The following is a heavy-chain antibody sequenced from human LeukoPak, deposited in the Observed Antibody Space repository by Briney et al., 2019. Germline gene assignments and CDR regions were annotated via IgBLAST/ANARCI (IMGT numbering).Heavy chain of an antibody. CDR2: ISYDGTNK. J-gene: IGHJ6*02. Sequence: GGSLRLSCAASGFTFSNYAIHWIRQGPGKGLKWVAIISYDGTNKYYADSVKGRFSISRDNSKNTLYLQMNSLRAEDTAVYYCAKALAYYYGMDVWGQGTTVTVSS. CDR1: GFTFSNYA. V-gene: IGHV3-30*18. CDR3: AKALAYYYGMDV.